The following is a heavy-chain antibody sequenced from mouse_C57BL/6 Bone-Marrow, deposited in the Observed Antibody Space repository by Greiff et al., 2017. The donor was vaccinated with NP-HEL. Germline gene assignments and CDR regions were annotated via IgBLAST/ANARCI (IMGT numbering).Heavy chain of an antibody. CDR2: INPNNGGT. Sequence: EVQLQQSGPELVKPGASVKISCKASGYTFTDYYMNWVKQSHGKSLEWIGDINPNNGGTSYNQKFKGKATLTVDKSSSTAYMELRSLTSEDSAVYYCAKGDYCGSSSWFAYWGQGTLVTVSA. J-gene: IGHJ3*01. V-gene: IGHV1-26*01. CDR3: AKGDYCGSSSWFAY. D-gene: IGHD1-1*01. CDR1: GYTFTDYY.